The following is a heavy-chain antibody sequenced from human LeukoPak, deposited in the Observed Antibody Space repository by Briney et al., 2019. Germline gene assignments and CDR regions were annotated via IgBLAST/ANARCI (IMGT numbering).Heavy chain of an antibody. J-gene: IGHJ4*02. V-gene: IGHV1-2*02. CDR3: TRGGGSSGYPDY. CDR1: GFIFIDHY. Sequence: ASVRFSCKTSGFIFIDHYLHWVRQAPGQGLEWMGWINPKSGVTDYAQTLQGRVTVTRDTSMSTVYMDLSRLRSDDTAVYYCTRGGGSSGYPDYWGQGTLVTVSS. CDR2: INPKSGVT. D-gene: IGHD3-22*01.